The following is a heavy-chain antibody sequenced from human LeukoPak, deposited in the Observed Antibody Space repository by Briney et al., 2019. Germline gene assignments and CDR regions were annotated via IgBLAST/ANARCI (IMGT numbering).Heavy chain of an antibody. CDR1: GFPFSDHN. J-gene: IGHJ5*02. V-gene: IGHV3-21*01. CDR2: ISSSSSYI. Sequence: KPGGSLRLSCAASGFPFSDHNMIWVRQAPGKGLEWVSSISSSSSYIYYADSVKGRFTISRDNAKNSLYLQMNSLRAEDTAVYYCAREADGWFDPWGQGTLVTVSS. CDR3: AREADGWFDP.